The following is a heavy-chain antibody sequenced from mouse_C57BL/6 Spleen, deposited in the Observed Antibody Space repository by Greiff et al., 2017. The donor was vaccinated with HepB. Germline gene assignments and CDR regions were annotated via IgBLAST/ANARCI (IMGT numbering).Heavy chain of an antibody. J-gene: IGHJ1*03. CDR1: GFTFSDYG. V-gene: IGHV5-17*01. D-gene: IGHD2-2*01. Sequence: DVHLVESGGGLVKPGGSLKLSCAASGFTFSDYGMHWVRQAPEKGLEWVAYISSGSITIYYADTVKGRFTISRDNAKNTLFLQMTSLRSEDTAMYYCAKGGYHWYFDVWGKGTTVTVSS. CDR2: ISSGSITI. CDR3: AKGGYHWYFDV.